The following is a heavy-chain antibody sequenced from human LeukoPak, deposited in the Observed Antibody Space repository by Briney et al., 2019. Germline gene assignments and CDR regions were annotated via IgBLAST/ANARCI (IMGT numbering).Heavy chain of an antibody. V-gene: IGHV4-39*01. Sequence: PSETLSLTCTVSGGSISSSTYYWGWIRQPPGKGLEWIGSIYYSGSTYYNPSLKSRVTISVDTSKNQFSLKLSSVTAADTAVYYCARVRRYCSSTSCYPARGFDLWGRGTLVTVSS. CDR3: ARVRRYCSSTSCYPARGFDL. D-gene: IGHD2-2*01. CDR1: GGSISSSTYY. J-gene: IGHJ2*01. CDR2: IYYSGST.